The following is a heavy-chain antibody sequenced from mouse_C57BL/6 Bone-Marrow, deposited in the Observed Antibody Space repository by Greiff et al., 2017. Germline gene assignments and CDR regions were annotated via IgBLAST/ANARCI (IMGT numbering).Heavy chain of an antibody. D-gene: IGHD2-12*01. CDR2: ISSGGSYT. J-gene: IGHJ2*01. Sequence: DVQLVESGGDLVKPGGSLKLSCAASGFTFSSYGMSWVRQTPDKRLEWVATISSGGSYTYYPDSVKGRFTISRDNAKNTLYLQMSSLKSEDTAMYYCARLRRRRYYFDYWGQGTTLTVSS. CDR1: GFTFSSYG. V-gene: IGHV5-6*01. CDR3: ARLRRRRYYFDY.